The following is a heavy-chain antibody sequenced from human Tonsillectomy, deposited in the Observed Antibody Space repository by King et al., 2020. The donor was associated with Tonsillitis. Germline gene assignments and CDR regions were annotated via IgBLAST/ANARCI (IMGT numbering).Heavy chain of an antibody. Sequence: VQLVESGGGVVQPGRSLRLSCAASGFAFSYYGMHWVRQAPGKGLEWVAVIWYDVSKRYYADSVKGRFTLSRDNSKNTLYLQMNILRAEDTAVYYCARVPGVASPAHEEDYYYRMDVWGQGTTVTVSS. V-gene: IGHV3-33*08. CDR2: IWYDVSKR. J-gene: IGHJ6*02. D-gene: IGHD2-2*01. CDR3: ARVPGVASPAHEEDYYYRMDV. CDR1: GFAFSYYG.